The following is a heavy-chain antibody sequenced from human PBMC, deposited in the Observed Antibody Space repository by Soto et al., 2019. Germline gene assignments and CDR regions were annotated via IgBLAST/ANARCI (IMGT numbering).Heavy chain of an antibody. CDR3: AHRPSYCSGYSCYSGFDY. D-gene: IGHD2-15*01. CDR2: IYWDDDK. J-gene: IGHJ4*02. CDR1: GFSLSTSGVG. Sequence: QITLKESGPTLVKPTQTLTLTCTFSGFSLSTSGVGVGWSRQPPGKALEWLALIYWDDDKRYSPSLKSRLTITKDTSKNQVVLTMTNMDPVDTATYYCAHRPSYCSGYSCYSGFDYWGQGTLVTVSS. V-gene: IGHV2-5*02.